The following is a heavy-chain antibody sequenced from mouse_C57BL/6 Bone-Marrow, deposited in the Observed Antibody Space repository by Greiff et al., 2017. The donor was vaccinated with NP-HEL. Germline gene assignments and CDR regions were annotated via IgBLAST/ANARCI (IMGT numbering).Heavy chain of an antibody. CDR3: ARKTGDYGSSLLCDY. J-gene: IGHJ2*01. V-gene: IGHV1-26*01. Sequence: EVQLQQSGPELVKPGASVKISCKASGYTFTDYYMNWVKQSHGKSLEWIGDINPNNGGTSYIQKFQGQATLTVDKSSSTSYMELRRLTSEDSAVYYGARKTGDYGSSLLCDYWGQGTTLTVSS. D-gene: IGHD1-1*01. CDR2: INPNNGGT. CDR1: GYTFTDYY.